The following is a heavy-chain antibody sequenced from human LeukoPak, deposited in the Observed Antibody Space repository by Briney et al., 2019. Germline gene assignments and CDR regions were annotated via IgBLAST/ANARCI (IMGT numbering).Heavy chain of an antibody. D-gene: IGHD3-22*01. Sequence: GGSLRLSCAASGFTFSSYSMNWVRQAPGKGLERVSSISSSSSYIYYADSVKGRFTISRDNAKNSLYLQMNSLRAEDTAVYYCARGGYLVISVQDWFDPWGQGTLVTVSS. CDR2: ISSSSSYI. CDR1: GFTFSSYS. V-gene: IGHV3-21*01. J-gene: IGHJ5*02. CDR3: ARGGYLVISVQDWFDP.